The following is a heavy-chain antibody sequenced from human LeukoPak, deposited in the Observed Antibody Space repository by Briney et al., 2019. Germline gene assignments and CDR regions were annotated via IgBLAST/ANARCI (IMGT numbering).Heavy chain of an antibody. CDR3: VKDILKWSFDF. CDR2: IDRDANT. D-gene: IGHD2-15*01. V-gene: IGHV3-23*01. Sequence: GGSLRLSCAASGFTFSIKAMAWVGQAPGKGLEGVASIDRDANTHYADSVRGRITISRDNSKNTVSLQMSSLRADDTAVYYCVKDILKWSFDFWGQGILVTVSS. J-gene: IGHJ4*02. CDR1: GFTFSIKA.